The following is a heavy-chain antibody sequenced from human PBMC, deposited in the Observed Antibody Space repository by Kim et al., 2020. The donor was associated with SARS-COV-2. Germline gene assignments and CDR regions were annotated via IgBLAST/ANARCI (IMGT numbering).Heavy chain of an antibody. CDR3: ARPTAPGAFDI. CDR2: IYYSGST. D-gene: IGHD2-21*02. J-gene: IGHJ3*02. V-gene: IGHV4-59*08. CDR1: GGSISSYY. Sequence: SETLSLTCTVSGGSISSYYWSWIRQPPGKGLEWIGYIYYSGSTNYNPSLKSRVTISVDTSKNQFSLKLSSVTAADTAVYYCARPTAPGAFDIWGQGTMVTVSS.